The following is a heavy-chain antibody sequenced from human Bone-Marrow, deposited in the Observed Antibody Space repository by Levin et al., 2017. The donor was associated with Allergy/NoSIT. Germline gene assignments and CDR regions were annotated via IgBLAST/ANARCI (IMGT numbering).Heavy chain of an antibody. V-gene: IGHV4-34*01. CDR1: GGSFSGYY. Sequence: SETLSLTCAVYGGSFSGYYWSWIRQPPGKGLEWIGEINHSGSTNYNPSLKSRVTISVDTSKNQFSLKLSSVTAADTAVYYCARDRSSGYYSYYFDYWGQGTLVTVSS. D-gene: IGHD3-22*01. J-gene: IGHJ4*02. CDR3: ARDRSSGYYSYYFDY. CDR2: INHSGST.